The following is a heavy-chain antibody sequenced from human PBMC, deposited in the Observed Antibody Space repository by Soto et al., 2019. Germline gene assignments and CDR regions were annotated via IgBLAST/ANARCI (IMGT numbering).Heavy chain of an antibody. CDR1: GDTFKKFA. Sequence: QVQLVQSGPEVKKPGSSVKVSCKTSGDTFKKFAISWVRQAPGQGPEWMGGIIPMFGTTKYTQKFQGRVTFTADKSTGTAYMELTSLMSEDTATYFCARGVVPAAGAAPHYFRCGVDVWGQGTTVTVSS. D-gene: IGHD2-2*01. CDR2: IIPMFGTT. V-gene: IGHV1-69*06. CDR3: ARGVVPAAGAAPHYFRCGVDV. J-gene: IGHJ6*02.